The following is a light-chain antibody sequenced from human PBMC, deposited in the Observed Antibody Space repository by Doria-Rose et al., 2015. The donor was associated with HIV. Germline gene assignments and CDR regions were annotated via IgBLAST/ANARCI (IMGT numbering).Light chain of an antibody. J-gene: IGKJ3*01. CDR3: QQYYDTPS. CDR2: WAS. CDR1: QSLLYTSKNY. V-gene: IGKV4-1*01. Sequence: TQSPESLGMSLGERATLNCKSNQSLLYTSKNYLAWYQQKPGKPPKLLTYWASTRQSGVPARFSGSGSGTDFTLTISSLEAEDVAVYYCQQYYDTPSFGPGTTVDIK.